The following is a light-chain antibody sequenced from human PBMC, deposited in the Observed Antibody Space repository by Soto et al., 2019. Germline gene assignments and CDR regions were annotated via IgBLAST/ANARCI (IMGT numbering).Light chain of an antibody. Sequence: QSALTQPASVSGSPGQSITISRTGTSSDVGAYNYVSWYQHHPGKAPKLIIYEVVNRPSGISNRFSGSKSGNTASLAISGLQAEDEADYYCSSYTDSNTVLFGGGTKLTVL. CDR3: SSYTDSNTVL. CDR1: SSDVGAYNY. V-gene: IGLV2-14*01. CDR2: EVV. J-gene: IGLJ2*01.